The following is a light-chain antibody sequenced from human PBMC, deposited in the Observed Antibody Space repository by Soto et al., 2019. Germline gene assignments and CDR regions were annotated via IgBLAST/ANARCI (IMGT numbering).Light chain of an antibody. CDR3: SSNAGSNNLV. V-gene: IGLV2-8*01. CDR1: SSDVGSYIY. CDR2: EVS. J-gene: IGLJ3*02. Sequence: QSALTQPRSASGSPGQSGTISCTGISSDVGSYIYVSWYQQHPGKAPKLMIYEVSKRPPGVPDRFSGFMSGKTASLTVSGLHAEYEADYYCSSNAGSNNLVFGGGTQLTVL.